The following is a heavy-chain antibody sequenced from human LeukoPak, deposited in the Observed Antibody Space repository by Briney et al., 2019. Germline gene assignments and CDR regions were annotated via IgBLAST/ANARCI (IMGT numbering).Heavy chain of an antibody. J-gene: IGHJ6*02. CDR3: ARDPDGDFWSPGALDGMDV. CDR1: GGSISSNS. Sequence: SETLSLTCTVSGGSISSNSWSWIRQPAGKGLEWIGRIYTSGSTNYNPSLKSRVTMSVDTSKNQFSLKLSSVTAADTAVYYCARDPDGDFWSPGALDGMDVWGQGTTVTVSS. CDR2: IYTSGST. D-gene: IGHD3-3*01. V-gene: IGHV4-4*07.